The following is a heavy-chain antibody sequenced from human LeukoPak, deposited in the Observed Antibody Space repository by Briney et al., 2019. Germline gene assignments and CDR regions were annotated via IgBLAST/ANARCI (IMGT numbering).Heavy chain of an antibody. J-gene: IGHJ4*02. CDR1: GGSISSYY. CDR3: ARAPDGYIPDY. D-gene: IGHD5-24*01. V-gene: IGHV4-59*01. CDR2: IYYSGST. Sequence: PSETLSLTCTVSGGSISSYYWSWIRQPPGNGLEWIGYIYYSGSTNYNPSLKSRVTISVDTSKNQFSLKLSSVTAADTAVYYCARAPDGYIPDYWGQGTLVTVSS.